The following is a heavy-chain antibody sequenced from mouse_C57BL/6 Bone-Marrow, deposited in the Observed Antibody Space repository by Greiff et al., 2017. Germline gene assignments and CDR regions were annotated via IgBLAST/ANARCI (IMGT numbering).Heavy chain of an antibody. CDR3: ARSYDDGVYTMDY. J-gene: IGHJ4*01. CDR2: MHPNGGSP. Sequence: QVQLQQPGAELVKPGASVKLSCKASGYTFTNYWMHWVKQRPGQGLEWIGMMHPNGGSPDYNEKFKSEATLSVDKSSRTAYLELSSLTSEDSAVYYCARSYDDGVYTMDYWGQGTSVTVSS. V-gene: IGHV1-64*01. CDR1: GYTFTNYW. D-gene: IGHD2-4*01.